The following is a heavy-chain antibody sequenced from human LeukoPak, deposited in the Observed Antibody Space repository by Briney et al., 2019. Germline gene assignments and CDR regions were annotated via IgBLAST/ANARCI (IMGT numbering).Heavy chain of an antibody. CDR2: ISHSGST. D-gene: IGHD5-12*01. CDR1: GGSFSGYY. J-gene: IGHJ4*02. CDR3: AAQYSGYVRLDY. V-gene: IGHV4-34*01. Sequence: PSETLSLTCAVCGGSFSGYYWSWIRQPPGKGLEWIGEISHSGSTNYNPSLKSRVTISVDTSKNQFSLKLSSVTAADTAVYYCAAQYSGYVRLDYWGQGTLVTVSS.